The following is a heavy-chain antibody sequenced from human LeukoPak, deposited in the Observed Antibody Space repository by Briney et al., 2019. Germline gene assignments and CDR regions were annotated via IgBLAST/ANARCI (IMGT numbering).Heavy chain of an antibody. V-gene: IGHV3-7*03. CDR2: IKLDGSEK. CDR3: ASSMYSGSYRNY. Sequence: PGGSLRLSCVASGFTFGKYWMSWVRQAPGKGLEWVANIKLDGSEKNYVDSVKGRFTISRDNTKNSLYLQMNSLRAEDTAVFYCASSMYSGSYRNYWGQGTLVTVSS. J-gene: IGHJ4*02. CDR1: GFTFGKYW. D-gene: IGHD1-26*01.